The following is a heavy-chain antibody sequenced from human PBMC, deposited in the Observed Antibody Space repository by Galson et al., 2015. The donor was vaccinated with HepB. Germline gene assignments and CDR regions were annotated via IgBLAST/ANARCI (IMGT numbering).Heavy chain of an antibody. Sequence: SLRLSCAASGFTFDDYAMHWVRHAPGKGLEWVSGISWNSGSIGYADSVKGRFTISRDNAKNSLYLQMNSLRAEDTAVYYCAGRDIVVVSSDYWGQGTLVTVSS. CDR2: ISWNSGSI. J-gene: IGHJ4*02. V-gene: IGHV3-9*01. D-gene: IGHD2-21*01. CDR1: GFTFDDYA. CDR3: AGRDIVVVSSDY.